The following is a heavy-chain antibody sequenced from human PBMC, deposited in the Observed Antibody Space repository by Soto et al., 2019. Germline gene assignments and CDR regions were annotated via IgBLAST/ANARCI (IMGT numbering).Heavy chain of an antibody. D-gene: IGHD4-4*01. V-gene: IGHV3-30*18. J-gene: IGHJ4*02. Sequence: QVQLVESGGGVVQPGRSLRLSCAASGFTFSSYGMYWVRQAPGKGLEWVARISYDGSDQFYGDSVKGRFTISRDNSKNILYVQMNSLISEGTAVYYCGKDTGADYWGQGTVVTVS. CDR1: GFTFSSYG. CDR3: GKDTGADY. CDR2: ISYDGSDQ.